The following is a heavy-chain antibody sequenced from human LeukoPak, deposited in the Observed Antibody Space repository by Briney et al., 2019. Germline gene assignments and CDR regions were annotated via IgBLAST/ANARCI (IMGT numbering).Heavy chain of an antibody. D-gene: IGHD4-17*01. CDR2: IYHSGST. CDR1: GYSISSGYY. V-gene: IGHV4-38-2*01. Sequence: SETLSLTCAVSGYSISSGYYWGWIRQPPGKGLEWIGSIYHSGSTYYNPSLKSRVTISVVTSKNQFSLKLSSVTAADTAVYYCARAYGDYVGGDAFDIWGQGTMVTVSS. J-gene: IGHJ3*02. CDR3: ARAYGDYVGGDAFDI.